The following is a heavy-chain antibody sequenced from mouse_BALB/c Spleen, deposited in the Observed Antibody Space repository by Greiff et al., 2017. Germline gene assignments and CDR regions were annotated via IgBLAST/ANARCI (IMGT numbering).Heavy chain of an antibody. V-gene: IGHV1S132*01. Sequence: QVQLQQSGAELVKPGASVKLSCKTSGYTFTSYWIQWVKQRPGQGLGWIGEIFPGTGTTYYNEKFKGKATLTIDTSSSTAYMQLSSLTSEDSAVYFCASYRYDDYAMDYWGQGTSVTVSS. CDR3: ASYRYDDYAMDY. CDR1: GYTFTSYW. J-gene: IGHJ4*01. D-gene: IGHD2-14*01. CDR2: IFPGTGTT.